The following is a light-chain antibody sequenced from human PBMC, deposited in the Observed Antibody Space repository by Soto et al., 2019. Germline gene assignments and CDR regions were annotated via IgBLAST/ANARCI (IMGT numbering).Light chain of an antibody. J-gene: IGKJ4*01. Sequence: EIVLTQSPATLSLSPGERATLSCRASQSVSSYLAWYQQKPGQAPRLLIYDASNRATGIPARFSGSGSGTDVTLTISSLEPEDFAVYYCQQRSNWQLTFGGGTKVDIK. CDR3: QQRSNWQLT. CDR2: DAS. CDR1: QSVSSY. V-gene: IGKV3-11*01.